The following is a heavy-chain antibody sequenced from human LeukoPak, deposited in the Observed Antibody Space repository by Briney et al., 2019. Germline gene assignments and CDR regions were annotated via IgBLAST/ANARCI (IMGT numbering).Heavy chain of an antibody. CDR3: AKIQYCSSTSCYDAAIDY. V-gene: IGHV3-7*01. D-gene: IGHD2-2*01. CDR2: IKQDGSEK. CDR1: GFTFSSYW. Sequence: GGSLRLSCAASGFTFSSYWMSWVRQAPGKGLEWVANIKQDGSEKYYVDSVKGRFTISRDNAKNSLYLQMNSLRAEDTAVYYCAKIQYCSSTSCYDAAIDYWGQGTLVTVSS. J-gene: IGHJ4*02.